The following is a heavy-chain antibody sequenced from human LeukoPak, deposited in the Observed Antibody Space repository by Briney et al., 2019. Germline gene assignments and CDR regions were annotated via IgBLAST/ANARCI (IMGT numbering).Heavy chain of an antibody. J-gene: IGHJ4*02. V-gene: IGHV3-30*02. CDR3: AKDTRSRGSSGWYYGYFDY. CDR1: ELPFRSFA. CDR2: IRNDGSNK. D-gene: IGHD6-19*01. Sequence: PGGSLSFSCAAPELPFRSFAWNGSPQAPGKGLGWVPFIRNDGSNKYYADSVKGRFTISRDNSKNTLYLQMNSLRAEDTAVYYCAKDTRSRGSSGWYYGYFDYWGQGTLVTVSS.